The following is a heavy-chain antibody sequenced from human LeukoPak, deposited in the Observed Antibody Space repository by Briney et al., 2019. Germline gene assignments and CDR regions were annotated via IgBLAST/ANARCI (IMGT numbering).Heavy chain of an antibody. CDR3: ARDRDVLLWFGDTYYFDY. CDR1: GYTFTGYY. D-gene: IGHD3-10*01. J-gene: IGHJ4*02. Sequence: ASVKVSCKASGYTFTGYYMHLVRQAPGQGLEWMGRINPNSGGTNYAQKFQGRVTMTRDTSISTAYMELSRLRSDDTAVYYCARDRDVLLWFGDTYYFDYWGQGTLVTVSS. CDR2: INPNSGGT. V-gene: IGHV1-2*06.